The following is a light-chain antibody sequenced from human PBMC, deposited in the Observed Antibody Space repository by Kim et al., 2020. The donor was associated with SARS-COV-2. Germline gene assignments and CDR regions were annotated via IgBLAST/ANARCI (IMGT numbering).Light chain of an antibody. J-gene: IGKJ4*01. CDR3: QQYDSYSPT. V-gene: IGKV1-5*03. Sequence: SASGGDRVTITCRASQSISSWLAWYQQKPGKAPKLLIYKASTLQSGVPSRFSGSGSGTEFTLTISSLQPDDFATYYCQQYDSYSPTFGGGTKVDIK. CDR1: QSISSW. CDR2: KAS.